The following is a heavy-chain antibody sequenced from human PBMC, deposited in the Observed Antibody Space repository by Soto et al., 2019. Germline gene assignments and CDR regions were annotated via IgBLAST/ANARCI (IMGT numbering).Heavy chain of an antibody. J-gene: IGHJ3*02. CDR2: IWYDGSNK. CDR1: GFTFSSYG. CDR3: ARVVGYGFDI. D-gene: IGHD6-25*01. Sequence: QVQLVESGGCVVQPGRSLRLSCAASGFTFSSYGMHWVRQAPGKGLERVAVIWYDGSNKYYADSVKGRFTISRDKYKNPLYLQMSSLTAEDTAVYYCARVVGYGFDIWGQWTMVTVSS. V-gene: IGHV3-33*01.